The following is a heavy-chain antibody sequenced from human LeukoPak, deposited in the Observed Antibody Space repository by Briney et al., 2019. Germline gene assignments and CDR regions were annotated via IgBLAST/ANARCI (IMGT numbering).Heavy chain of an antibody. CDR2: IRKKGYGETT. V-gene: IGHV3-49*03. Sequence: SLRLSCTASGFSFGDYAWSWFRQAPGRGLEFVSFIRKKGYGETTDYAASVRGRLTISRDDAKSTAYLQMNSLEIEDTALYYCSRGLHDYGDSNYYFDQWGRGTRVTVSS. J-gene: IGHJ4*02. CDR1: GFSFGDYA. D-gene: IGHD4-17*01. CDR3: SRGLHDYGDSNYYFDQ.